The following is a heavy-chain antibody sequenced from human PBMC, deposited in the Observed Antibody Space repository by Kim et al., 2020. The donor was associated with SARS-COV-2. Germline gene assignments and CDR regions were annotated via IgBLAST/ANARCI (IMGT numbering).Heavy chain of an antibody. CDR2: ISGSGGST. D-gene: IGHD1-26*01. J-gene: IGHJ4*02. CDR1: GFTFSSYA. V-gene: IGHV3-23*01. CDR3: ESLVGATTGLGRTPFDY. Sequence: GGSLRLSCAASGFTFSSYAMSWVRQAPGKGLEWVSAISGSGGSTYYADSVKGRFTISRDNSKNTLYLQMNSLRAEDTAVYYCESLVGATTGLGRTPFDYWGQGTLVTVSS.